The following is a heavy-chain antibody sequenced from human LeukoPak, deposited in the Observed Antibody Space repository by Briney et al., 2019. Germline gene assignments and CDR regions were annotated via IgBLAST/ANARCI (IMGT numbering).Heavy chain of an antibody. Sequence: GGSLRLSCAASGFTFSDYYMSWIRQAPGKGLEWVSSISSSSSYIYYADSVKGRFTISRDNAKNSLYLQMNSLRAEDTAVYYCARRDSSSWSNWFDPWGQGTLVTVSS. V-gene: IGHV3-11*06. CDR2: ISSSSSYI. CDR3: ARRDSSSWSNWFDP. CDR1: GFTFSDYY. D-gene: IGHD6-13*01. J-gene: IGHJ5*02.